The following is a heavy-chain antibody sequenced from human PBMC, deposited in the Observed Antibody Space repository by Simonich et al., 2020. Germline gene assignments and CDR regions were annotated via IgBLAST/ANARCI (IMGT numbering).Heavy chain of an antibody. V-gene: IGHV3-23*01. Sequence: GGGLVQPWGSLRLSCAASGFTFSSYAMSWVRQAPGKGLEWVSAISGSGGSTYYADSVKGRFTISRDNSKNTLYLQMNSLRAEDTAVYYCAKDLGERITMIVVVIDAFDIWGQGTMVTVSS. CDR3: AKDLGERITMIVVVIDAFDI. CDR1: GFTFSSYA. D-gene: IGHD3-22*01. J-gene: IGHJ3*02. CDR2: ISGSGGST.